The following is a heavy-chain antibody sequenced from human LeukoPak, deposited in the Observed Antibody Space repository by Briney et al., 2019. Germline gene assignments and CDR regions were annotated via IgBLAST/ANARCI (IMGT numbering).Heavy chain of an antibody. Sequence: SETLSLTCTVSGGSISSYSWSWIRQPPGKGLEWIGYIYYSGSTNYNPSLKSRVTISVDTSKNQFSLKLSSVTAADTAVYYCARRSSGYYHFDYWGQGTLVTVSS. CDR2: IYYSGST. V-gene: IGHV4-59*01. J-gene: IGHJ4*02. D-gene: IGHD3-22*01. CDR1: GGSISSYS. CDR3: ARRSSGYYHFDY.